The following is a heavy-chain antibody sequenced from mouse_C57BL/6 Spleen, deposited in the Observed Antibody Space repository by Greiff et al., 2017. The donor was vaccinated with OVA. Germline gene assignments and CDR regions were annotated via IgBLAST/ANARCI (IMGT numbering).Heavy chain of an antibody. CDR2: ISSGSSTI. D-gene: IGHD2-5*01. J-gene: IGHJ2*01. CDR3: ARRVYSNYFDY. CDR1: GFTFSDYG. Sequence: EVKLVESGGGLVKPGGSLKLSCAASGFTFSDYGMHWVRQAPEKGLEWVAYISSGSSTIYYADTVKGRFTIARDNAKNTLFLQMTSLRSEDTAMYYCARRVYSNYFDYWGQGTTLTVSS. V-gene: IGHV5-17*01.